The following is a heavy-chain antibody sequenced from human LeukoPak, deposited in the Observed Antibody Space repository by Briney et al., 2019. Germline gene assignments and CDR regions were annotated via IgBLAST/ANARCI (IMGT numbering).Heavy chain of an antibody. D-gene: IGHD6-13*01. J-gene: IGHJ4*02. V-gene: IGHV3-23*01. CDR1: GFTFSSYA. CDR3: ARRESSSWYFVDY. CDR2: ISGSGGST. Sequence: GGSLRLSCAASGFTFSSYAMSWVRQAPGKGLEWVSAISGSGGSTYYADSVKGRFTISRDNAKNSLYLQMNSLRAEDTAMYYCARRESSSWYFVDYWGQGTLVTVSS.